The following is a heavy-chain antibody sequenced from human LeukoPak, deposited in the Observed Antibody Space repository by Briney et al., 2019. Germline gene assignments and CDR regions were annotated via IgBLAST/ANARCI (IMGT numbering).Heavy chain of an antibody. CDR1: GFTFSSYG. CDR2: IWYDGSNK. Sequence: PGGSLRLSCAASGFTFSSYGMHWVRQAPGKGLEWVAVIWYDGSNKYYADSVKGRFTISRDNSKNTLYLQMNSLRAEDTAVYYCARALTVLLWFGELPSYYYGMDVWGKGTTVTVSS. CDR3: ARALTVLLWFGELPSYYYGMDV. V-gene: IGHV3-33*01. D-gene: IGHD3-10*01. J-gene: IGHJ6*04.